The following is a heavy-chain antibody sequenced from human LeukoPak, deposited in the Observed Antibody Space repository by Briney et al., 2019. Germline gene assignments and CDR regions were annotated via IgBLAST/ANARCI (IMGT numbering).Heavy chain of an antibody. V-gene: IGHV3-9*01. CDR1: GFTFDDYA. CDR3: AKASGLDTAMALLDY. D-gene: IGHD5-18*01. CDR2: ISWNSGSI. Sequence: GGSLRLSCAASGFTFDDYAMHWVRQAPGKGLEWVSGISWNSGSIGYADSVKGRFTISRDNAKNSLYLQMNSLRAEDTALYYCAKASGLDTAMALLDYWGQGTLVTVFS. J-gene: IGHJ4*02.